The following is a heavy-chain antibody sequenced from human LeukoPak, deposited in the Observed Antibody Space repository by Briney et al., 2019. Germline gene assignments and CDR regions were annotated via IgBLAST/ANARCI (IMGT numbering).Heavy chain of an antibody. CDR1: GYTFTSYG. CDR3: ARDVTRVAVAVLGY. D-gene: IGHD6-19*01. V-gene: IGHV1-18*04. CDR2: ISAYNGNT. Sequence: ASVKVSCKASGYTFTSYGISWVRQAPGQGLEWMGWISAYNGNTNYAQKLQGRVTMTTDTSTSTAYMELRSLRSDDTAVYYCARDVTRVAVAVLGYRGQGTLVTVSS. J-gene: IGHJ4*02.